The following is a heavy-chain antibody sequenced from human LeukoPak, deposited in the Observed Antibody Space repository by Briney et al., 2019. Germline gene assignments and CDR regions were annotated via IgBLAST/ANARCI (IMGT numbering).Heavy chain of an antibody. J-gene: IGHJ4*02. CDR3: ASTPYDSSGPTPS. CDR2: IYYDAGA. D-gene: IGHD3-22*01. V-gene: IGHV4-31*03. CDR1: GASVSATNYY. Sequence: SQTLSLTCTVSGASVSATNYYWSWLRQHPGKGPEWIAYIYYDAGAYYNPSLESRVTISLDSSANQFSLGLSSVTAADTAVYYCASTPYDSSGPTPSWGQGTLVTVSS.